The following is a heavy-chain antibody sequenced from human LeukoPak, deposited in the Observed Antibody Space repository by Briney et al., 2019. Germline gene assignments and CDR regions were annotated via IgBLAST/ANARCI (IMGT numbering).Heavy chain of an antibody. Sequence: GGSLRLSCAASGFTFSSYEMNWVRQAPGKGLEWVSYISSSGSTIYYADSVKGRFTISRDNAKNSLYLQMNSLRAEDTAVYYCARDDLGSGSYVGSDAFDIWGQGTMVTVSS. V-gene: IGHV3-48*03. CDR1: GFTFSSYE. CDR3: ARDDLGSGSYVGSDAFDI. CDR2: ISSSGSTI. J-gene: IGHJ3*02. D-gene: IGHD3-10*01.